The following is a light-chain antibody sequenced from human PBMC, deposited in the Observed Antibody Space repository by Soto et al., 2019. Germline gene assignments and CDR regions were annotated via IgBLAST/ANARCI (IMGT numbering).Light chain of an antibody. Sequence: EIVMTQSPATLSVSPGERATLSCRASQSVSSNLAWYQQKPGQAPRLLIYGASTRATGIPARFSGSGSGTEFSLTIGSLQSEDFGVYYWPQYNIWPLVGQGPKLEIK. CDR2: GAS. CDR3: PQYNIWPL. J-gene: IGKJ2*01. CDR1: QSVSSN. V-gene: IGKV3-15*01.